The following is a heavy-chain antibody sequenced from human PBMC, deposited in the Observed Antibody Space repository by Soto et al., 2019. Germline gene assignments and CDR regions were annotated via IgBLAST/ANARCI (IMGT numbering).Heavy chain of an antibody. CDR1: GGSISSSSYY. CDR2: IYYSGST. V-gene: IGHV4-39*01. CDR3: ARHQSAAKVDY. Sequence: QLQLQESGPGLVKPSETLSLTCTVSGGSISSSSYYWGWIRQPPGKGLEWIGSIYYSGSTYYTPSLTSRVTISVDTSKHQFSLKLSSVTAADTAVYYCARHQSAAKVDYWGQGTLVTVSS. D-gene: IGHD6-13*01. J-gene: IGHJ4*02.